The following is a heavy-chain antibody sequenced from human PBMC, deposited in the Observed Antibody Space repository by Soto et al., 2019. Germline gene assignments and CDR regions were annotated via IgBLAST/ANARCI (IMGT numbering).Heavy chain of an antibody. D-gene: IGHD2-15*01. CDR2: IYYSGST. CDR3: ARCSGGSCYTFDY. CDR1: GGSISSFY. V-gene: IGHV4-59*08. J-gene: IGHJ4*02. Sequence: SETLSLTCTVSGGSISSFYWSWIRQPPGKGLEWIGYIYYSGSTNYNPSLKSRVTISVDTSKNQFSLKLSSVTAADTAVYYCARCSGGSCYTFDYWGQGTLVTVSS.